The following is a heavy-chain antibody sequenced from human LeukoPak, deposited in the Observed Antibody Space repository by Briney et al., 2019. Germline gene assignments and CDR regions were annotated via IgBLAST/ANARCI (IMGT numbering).Heavy chain of an antibody. CDR2: IIPILGIA. Sequence: SVKVSCKASGGTFSSYAISWVRQAPGQGLEWMGRIIPILGIANYAQKFQGRVTITADKSTNTAYMGLSSLRSEDTAVYYCATESTIFGVVTSYYYYGMDVWGQGTTVTVSS. D-gene: IGHD3-3*01. CDR3: ATESTIFGVVTSYYYYGMDV. V-gene: IGHV1-69*04. J-gene: IGHJ6*02. CDR1: GGTFSSYA.